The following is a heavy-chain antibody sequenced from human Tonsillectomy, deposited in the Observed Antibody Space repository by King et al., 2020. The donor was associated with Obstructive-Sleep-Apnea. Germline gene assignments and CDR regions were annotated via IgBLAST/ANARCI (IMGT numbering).Heavy chain of an antibody. J-gene: IGHJ4*02. CDR3: ARDRTTVTTGGYYFDY. Sequence: VQLVESGAEVKKPGSSVKVSCKASGGTFSSYAISWVRQAPGQGLEWMGGIIPIFGTATYPQKFQGRVTITADESTSTAYMELSSLRSEDTAVYYCARDRTTVTTGGYYFDYWGQGTLVTVSS. V-gene: IGHV1-69*01. CDR1: GGTFSSYA. CDR2: IIPIFGTA. D-gene: IGHD4-17*01.